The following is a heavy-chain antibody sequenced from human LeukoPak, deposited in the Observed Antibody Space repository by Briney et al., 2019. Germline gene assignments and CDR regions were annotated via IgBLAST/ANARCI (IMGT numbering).Heavy chain of an antibody. V-gene: IGHV4-34*01. J-gene: IGHJ3*02. Sequence: EASETLSLTCAVYGGSFSGYYWSWIRQSPGKGLEWIGEINHSGSTNYNPSLKSRVTISVDTSKNQFSLKLSSVTAADTAVYYCASQVVVDAFDIWGQGTMVTVSS. CDR2: INHSGST. CDR3: ASQVVVDAFDI. CDR1: GGSFSGYY. D-gene: IGHD2-15*01.